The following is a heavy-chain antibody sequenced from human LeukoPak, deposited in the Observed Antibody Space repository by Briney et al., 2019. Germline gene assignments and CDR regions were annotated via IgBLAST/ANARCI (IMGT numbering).Heavy chain of an antibody. V-gene: IGHV3-11*04. CDR1: GFTFSDYY. CDR3: AREHSGSYYDPFDY. J-gene: IGHJ4*02. Sequence: GGSLRLSCAASGFTFSDYYMSWLRQAPGKGLEWVSYISSSGSTIYYADSVKGRFTISRDNAKNSLYLQMNSLRAEDTAVYYCAREHSGSYYDPFDYWGQGTLVTVSS. CDR2: ISSSGSTI. D-gene: IGHD1-26*01.